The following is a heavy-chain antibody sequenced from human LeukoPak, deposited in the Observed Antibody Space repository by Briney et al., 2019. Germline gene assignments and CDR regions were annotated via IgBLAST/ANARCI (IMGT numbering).Heavy chain of an antibody. Sequence: GGSLRLSCAASGFTFTTYAMSWVRQAPGKGLEWVSGISGLGDNTYYVDSVKGRFTISKDNAKNTQYLQINSLRVEDTAVYYCARSLRSPRYCIDDTCYFDYWGQGTLVTVSS. D-gene: IGHD2-15*01. J-gene: IGHJ4*02. V-gene: IGHV3-23*01. CDR3: ARSLRSPRYCIDDTCYFDY. CDR1: GFTFTTYA. CDR2: ISGLGDNT.